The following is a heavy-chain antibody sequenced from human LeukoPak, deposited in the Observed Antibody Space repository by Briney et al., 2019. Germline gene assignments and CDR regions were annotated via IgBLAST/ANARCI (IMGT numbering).Heavy chain of an antibody. CDR1: GFTVRSNY. V-gene: IGHV3-53*01. J-gene: IGHJ4*02. CDR2: IYNDDTT. CDR3: ATDSSGGKDDY. Sequence: PGGSLRLSCAASGFTVRSNYMSWVRQAPGKGLEWVSLIYNDDTTYYADSVKGRFTISGDNSKNTLHLQMGSLRADDMAVYYCATDSSGGKDDYWGQGALVTVSS. D-gene: IGHD6-19*01.